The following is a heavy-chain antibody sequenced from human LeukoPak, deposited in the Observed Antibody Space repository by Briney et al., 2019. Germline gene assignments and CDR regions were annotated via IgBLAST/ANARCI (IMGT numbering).Heavy chain of an antibody. J-gene: IGHJ2*01. Sequence: KPSEALSLTCTVSGGSISSYYWSWIRQPPGKGLEWIGYIYYSGSTNYNPSLKSRVTISVDTSKNQFSLKLSSVTAADTAVYYCARGGSRVPYWYFDLWGRGTLVTVSS. V-gene: IGHV4-59*01. CDR1: GGSISSYY. CDR3: ARGGSRVPYWYFDL. CDR2: IYYSGST. D-gene: IGHD6-13*01.